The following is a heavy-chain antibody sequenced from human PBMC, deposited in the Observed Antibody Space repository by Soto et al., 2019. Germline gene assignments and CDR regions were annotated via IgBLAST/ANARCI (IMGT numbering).Heavy chain of an antibody. CDR3: ATDFWSGDWFDP. V-gene: IGHV1-3*01. CDR2: INAGNGNT. D-gene: IGHD3-3*01. CDR1: GYTFTSYA. J-gene: IGHJ5*02. Sequence: ASVKVSCKASGYTFTSYAMHWVRQATGQRLEWMGWINAGNGNTKYSQKFQGRVTITRDTSASTAYMELSSLRSEDTAVYYCATDFWSGDWFDPWGQGTLVTVSS.